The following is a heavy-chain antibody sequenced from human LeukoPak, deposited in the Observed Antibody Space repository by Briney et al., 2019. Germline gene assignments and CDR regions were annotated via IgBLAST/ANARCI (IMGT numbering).Heavy chain of an antibody. CDR2: INHSGST. Sequence: PSETLSLTCAVYGGSFSGYYWSWIRQPPGKGLEWIGEINHSGSTNYNPSLKSRVTISVDTSKNQFSLKLSSVTAADTAVYYCAREPYYYGSGTTIGYWGQGTLVTVSS. V-gene: IGHV4-34*01. D-gene: IGHD3-10*01. J-gene: IGHJ4*02. CDR3: AREPYYYGSGTTIGY. CDR1: GGSFSGYY.